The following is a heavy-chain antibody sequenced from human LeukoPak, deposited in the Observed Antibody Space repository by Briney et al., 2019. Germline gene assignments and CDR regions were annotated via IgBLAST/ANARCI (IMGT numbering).Heavy chain of an antibody. CDR2: ISAYNGNT. V-gene: IGHV1-18*01. CDR3: ARFRAGVGEPYGDY. D-gene: IGHD3-10*01. J-gene: IGHJ4*01. Sequence: ASVKVSCKASGYTFTSYDINWVRQATGQGLEWMGWISAYNGNTNYAQKLQGRVTMTTDTSTSTAYMELRSLTSDDTAVYYCARFRAGVGEPYGDYWGXGTLVTVSS. CDR1: GYTFTSYD.